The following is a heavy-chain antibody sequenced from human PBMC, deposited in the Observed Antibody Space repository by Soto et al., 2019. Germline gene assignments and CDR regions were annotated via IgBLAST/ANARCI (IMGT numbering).Heavy chain of an antibody. CDR1: GYSLTSYW. V-gene: IGHV5-51*01. CDR3: ARYSSSSSPYYYSGMDV. CDR2: IYPGDSDT. Sequence: PGGSLENSWKGCGYSLTSYWIGRVRRNPGEGLEWMGIIYPGDSDTRYSPSFQGQVTISADKSISTAYLQWSSLKASDTAMYYCARYSSSSSPYYYSGMDVWGQGTTVTVSS. J-gene: IGHJ6*02. D-gene: IGHD6-6*01.